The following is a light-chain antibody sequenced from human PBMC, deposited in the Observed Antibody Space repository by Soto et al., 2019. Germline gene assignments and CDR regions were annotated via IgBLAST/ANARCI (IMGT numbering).Light chain of an antibody. Sequence: QSVLTQPASVSGSPGQSITVSCTGTSSDIGGYIFVSWYQQHPGKAPKLMIYDINNRPSGVSKRFFGSKSGNNASLPISGLHAEDDADYYCGSYSARSSYVFGTGTKLTVL. J-gene: IGLJ1*01. CDR1: SSDIGGYIF. V-gene: IGLV2-14*01. CDR3: GSYSARSSYV. CDR2: DIN.